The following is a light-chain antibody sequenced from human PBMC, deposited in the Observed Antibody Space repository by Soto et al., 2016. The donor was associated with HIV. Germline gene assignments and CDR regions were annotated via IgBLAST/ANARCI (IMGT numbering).Light chain of an antibody. V-gene: IGKV1-NL1*01. CDR1: QGITNA. J-gene: IGKJ3*01. CDR2: AAN. Sequence: DIQMTQSPSSLSASVGDSVTLTCRASQGITNALAWYQKKPGKAPKLLLYAANRLEPGVPSRFSGSGSGTDYTLTIFSLQPEDFATYFCQQYHYNTITSGPGTKVDIK. CDR3: QQYHYNTIT.